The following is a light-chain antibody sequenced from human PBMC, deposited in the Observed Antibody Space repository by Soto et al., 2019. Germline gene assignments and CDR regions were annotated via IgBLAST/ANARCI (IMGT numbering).Light chain of an antibody. Sequence: QSALTQPPSASGSPGQSVTISCTGTSSDVGGYNYVSWYQQHPGKAPKLMIYEVSERPSGVPARFSGSKSGNTASLTVSGLQAEDEADYYSSSYAGNNNVVFGGGTKVTVL. J-gene: IGLJ2*01. CDR3: SSYAGNNNVV. V-gene: IGLV2-8*01. CDR2: EVS. CDR1: SSDVGGYNY.